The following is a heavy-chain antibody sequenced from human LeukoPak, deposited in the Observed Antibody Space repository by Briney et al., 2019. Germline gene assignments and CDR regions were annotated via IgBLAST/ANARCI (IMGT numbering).Heavy chain of an antibody. CDR2: ISSSSSYI. CDR3: ARVQLLAWVDAFDI. D-gene: IGHD2-2*01. J-gene: IGHJ3*02. CDR1: GFTFSSYS. Sequence: GGSLRLSCAASGFTFSSYSMNWVRQAPGKGLEWVSSISSSSSYIYYADSVKGRFTISRDNAKNSLYLQMNSLRAEDTAVYYCARVQLLAWVDAFDIWGQGTMVTVSS. V-gene: IGHV3-21*01.